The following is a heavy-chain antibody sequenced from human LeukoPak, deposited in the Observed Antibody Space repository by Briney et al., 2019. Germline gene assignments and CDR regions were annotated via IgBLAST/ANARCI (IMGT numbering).Heavy chain of an antibody. CDR3: ARDRPGIAVAGTFLFDY. D-gene: IGHD6-19*01. J-gene: IGHJ4*02. CDR1: GFTFSSCS. V-gene: IGHV3-48*01. CDR2: ISSSSSTI. Sequence: HPGGSLRLSCAASGFTFSSCSMNWVRQAPGKGLEWVSYISSSSSTIYYADSVKGRFTISRDNAKNSLYLQMNSLRAEDTAVYYCARDRPGIAVAGTFLFDYWGQGTLVTVSS.